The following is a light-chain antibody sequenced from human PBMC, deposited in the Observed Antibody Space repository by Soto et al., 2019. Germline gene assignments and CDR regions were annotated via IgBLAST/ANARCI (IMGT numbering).Light chain of an antibody. CDR1: HSVSTY. J-gene: IGKJ5*01. V-gene: IGKV3-11*01. CDR2: DAS. Sequence: VLRQTQATLSLCRKEIATLSCRASHSVSTYLAWYQQKHGQAPRLLIYDASNRATGIPARFSGSGSGTEFTLTISSLEPEDFAVYYCQQRSYCAITFGQGTRLEIK. CDR3: QQRSYCAIT.